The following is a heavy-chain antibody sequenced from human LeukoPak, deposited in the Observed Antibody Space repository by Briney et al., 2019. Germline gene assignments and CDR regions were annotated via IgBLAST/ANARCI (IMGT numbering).Heavy chain of an antibody. V-gene: IGHV3-74*01. CDR1: GFTFSSYW. CDR2: INSDGSST. Sequence: GGSLRLSCAASGFTFSSYWMHWVRQALGKGLVWVSRINSDGSSTSYADSVKGRFTISRDSAKNTLYLQMNSLRAENTAVYYCARGEHYYDSSGYYYLWGQGTLVTVSS. J-gene: IGHJ5*02. CDR3: ARGEHYYDSSGYYYL. D-gene: IGHD3-22*01.